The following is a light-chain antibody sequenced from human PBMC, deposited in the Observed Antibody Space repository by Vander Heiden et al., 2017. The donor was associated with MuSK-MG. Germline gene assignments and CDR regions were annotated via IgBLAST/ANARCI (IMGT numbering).Light chain of an antibody. V-gene: IGKV2-28*01. CDR2: LGS. J-gene: IGKJ5*01. Sequence: TVMTQSPLSLPVTPGEPAPISCRSSQSLLHKNGYNYLDWYLQKPGQSPQLLIYLGSNRASGVPDRFSGSGSGTDFTLKISRVEAEDVGVYYCMQALQAPFTFGQGTRLEIK. CDR3: MQALQAPFT. CDR1: QSLLHKNGYNY.